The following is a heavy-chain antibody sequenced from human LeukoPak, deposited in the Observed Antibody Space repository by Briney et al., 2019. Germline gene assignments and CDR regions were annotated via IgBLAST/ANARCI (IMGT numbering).Heavy chain of an antibody. CDR3: ARNPYYDSKGYYAY. Sequence: ASVKVSCKASGYTFTSYYMHWVRQAPGQGLEWMGIINPSGGSTSYAQRFQGRVTMTTDTSTSTAYMELRSLRSDDTALYYCARNPYYDSKGYYAYWGQGTPVTVSS. CDR2: INPSGGST. V-gene: IGHV1-46*01. CDR1: GYTFTSYY. D-gene: IGHD3-22*01. J-gene: IGHJ4*02.